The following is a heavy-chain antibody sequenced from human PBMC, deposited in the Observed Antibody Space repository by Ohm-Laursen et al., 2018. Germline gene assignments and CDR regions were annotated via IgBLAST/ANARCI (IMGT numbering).Heavy chain of an antibody. CDR2: ISSSGSTI. Sequence: GSLRLSCTASGFTFSSYWMSWVRQAPGKGLEWVSYISSSGSTIYYADSVKGRFTISRDNAKNSLYLQMNSLRAEDTAVYYCARATHYDFWNGYYFDYWGQGTLVTVSS. V-gene: IGHV3-11*01. CDR1: GFTFSSYW. J-gene: IGHJ4*02. CDR3: ARATHYDFWNGYYFDY. D-gene: IGHD3-3*01.